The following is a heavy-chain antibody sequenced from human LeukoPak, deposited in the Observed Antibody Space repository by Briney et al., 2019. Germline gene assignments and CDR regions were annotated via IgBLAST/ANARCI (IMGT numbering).Heavy chain of an antibody. CDR2: IHHDGSNK. J-gene: IGHJ4*02. CDR3: ARDGDGSAFDY. Sequence: GGSLRLSCAASGFTFSSYGMHWVRQAPGKGLAWVTFIHHDGSNKYYADSVKGRFTISRDNAKNSLYLQMNSLRAEDTAVYYCARDGDGSAFDYWGQGTLVTVSS. V-gene: IGHV3-30*02. CDR1: GFTFSSYG. D-gene: IGHD2-21*02.